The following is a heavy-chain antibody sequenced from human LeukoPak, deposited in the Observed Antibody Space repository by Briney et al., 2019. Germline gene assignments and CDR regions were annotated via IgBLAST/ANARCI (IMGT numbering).Heavy chain of an antibody. Sequence: SETLSLTCTVSGGSISSSSYYWGWIRQPPGKGLEWIGSLYHSGRSNYNPSLKSRVKISVDTSKNQFSLNLSSLTAADTAVYYCARSWYSGNYPVDYWGQGTLVTVSS. D-gene: IGHD1-26*01. CDR2: LYHSGRS. CDR3: ARSWYSGNYPVDY. V-gene: IGHV4-39*01. J-gene: IGHJ4*02. CDR1: GGSISSSSYY.